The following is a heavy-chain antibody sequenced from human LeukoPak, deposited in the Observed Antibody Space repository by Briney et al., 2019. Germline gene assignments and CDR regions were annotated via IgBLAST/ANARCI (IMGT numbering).Heavy chain of an antibody. D-gene: IGHD3-22*01. J-gene: IGHJ4*02. V-gene: IGHV7-4-1*02. CDR1: GYTFTSYG. CDR3: TRGRDTTGYFVY. CDR2: IDTNTGNP. Sequence: GSVKVSCKASGYTFTSYGISWVRQAPGQGLEWMGWIDTNTGNPTYAQGFAGRFVFSSDTSVTTTYLQISSLKAEDTAVYYCTRGRDTTGYFVYWGQGTLVTVSS.